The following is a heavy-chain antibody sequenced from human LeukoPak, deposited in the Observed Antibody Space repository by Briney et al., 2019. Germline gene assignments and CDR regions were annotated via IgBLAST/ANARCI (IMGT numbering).Heavy chain of an antibody. Sequence: GGSLRLSCAASGFTFSSYEMNWVRQALGKGLEWVSYISSSGSTIYYADSVKGRFTISRDSAKNSLYLQMNSLRAEDTAVYYCARGYRYFDWLLDDYWGQGTLVTVSS. CDR3: ARGYRYFDWLLDDY. V-gene: IGHV3-48*03. CDR1: GFTFSSYE. CDR2: ISSSGSTI. D-gene: IGHD3-9*01. J-gene: IGHJ4*02.